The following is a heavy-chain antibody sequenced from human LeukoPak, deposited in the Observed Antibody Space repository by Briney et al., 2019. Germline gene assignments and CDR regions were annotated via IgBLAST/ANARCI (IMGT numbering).Heavy chain of an antibody. J-gene: IGHJ4*02. V-gene: IGHV3-48*03. CDR2: ISSRGSTI. Sequence: GGSLRLSCAASGFTFSSYEMNWVRQAPGKGLEWVSYISSRGSTIYYADSVKGRFTISRDDAKNSLYLQMNSLRAEDTAVYYCAGTGYDIIFDYWGQGTMVTVSS. D-gene: IGHD3-9*01. CDR1: GFTFSSYE. CDR3: AGTGYDIIFDY.